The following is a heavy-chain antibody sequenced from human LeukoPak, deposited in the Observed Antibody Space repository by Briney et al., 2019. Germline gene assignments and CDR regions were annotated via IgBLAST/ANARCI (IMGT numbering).Heavy chain of an antibody. Sequence: GGSLRLSCAASGFTFNNVCMSWVRQAPGKGLEWVGRIKSTTDGGTTDYSAAVKGRFTISSNDSKNTLYLQMNSLKTEDTAVYYCTAPIVVVPKGMDVWGQGTTVTVSS. CDR1: GFTFNNVC. J-gene: IGHJ6*02. CDR2: IKSTTDGGTT. D-gene: IGHD2-15*01. CDR3: TAPIVVVPKGMDV. V-gene: IGHV3-15*01.